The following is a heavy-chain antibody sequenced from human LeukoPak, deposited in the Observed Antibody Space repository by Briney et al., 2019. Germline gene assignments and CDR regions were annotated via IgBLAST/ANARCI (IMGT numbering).Heavy chain of an antibody. CDR2: INAGNGNT. V-gene: IGHV1-3*01. J-gene: IGHJ1*01. Sequence: ASVKVSCKASGYTFTSYAMHWVRQAPGQRLEWMGWINAGNGNTKYSQKFQGRVTITRDTSASTAYMELSSLRSEDTAVYYCAGGISYYDSSGYLFQHWGQGTLVTVSS. CDR3: AGGISYYDSSGYLFQH. CDR1: GYTFTSYA. D-gene: IGHD3-22*01.